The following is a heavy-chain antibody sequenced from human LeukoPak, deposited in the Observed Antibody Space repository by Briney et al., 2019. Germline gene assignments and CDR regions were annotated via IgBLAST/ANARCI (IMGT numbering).Heavy chain of an antibody. CDR1: GGSISGYY. J-gene: IGHJ4*02. D-gene: IGHD7-27*01. Sequence: SETLSLTCTVSGGSISGYYWSWIRQPPGKGLEWIGYIYYSGSTNYNPSLKSRVTISVETSKNQFSLRLSPVTAADSAVYYCARHPLTGSRIFDYWGQGTLVTVSS. CDR2: IYYSGST. V-gene: IGHV4-59*08. CDR3: ARHPLTGSRIFDY.